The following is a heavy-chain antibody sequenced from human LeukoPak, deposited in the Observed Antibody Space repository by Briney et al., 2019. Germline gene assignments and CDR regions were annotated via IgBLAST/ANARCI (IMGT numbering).Heavy chain of an antibody. CDR3: TREEGDWNFDY. CDR2: IYTSGST. V-gene: IGHV4-61*02. Sequence: PSQTLSLTCTVSGGSISSGSYYWSWIRQPAGKGLEWIGRIYTSGSTNYNPSLKSRVTISVDTSKNQFSLKLSSVTAADTAVYYCTREEGDWNFDYWGQGTLVTVSS. CDR1: GGSISSGSYY. J-gene: IGHJ4*02. D-gene: IGHD1-1*01.